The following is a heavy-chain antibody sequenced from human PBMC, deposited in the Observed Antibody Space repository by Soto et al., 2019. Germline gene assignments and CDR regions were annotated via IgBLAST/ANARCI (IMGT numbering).Heavy chain of an antibody. V-gene: IGHV1-69*12. CDR2: IIPVFGRA. J-gene: IGHJ6*02. D-gene: IGHD3-3*01. Sequence: QVQLVQSGAEVKKPGSSVKVSCKVSGGTFKSYDISWVRQAPGQGLEWMGEIIPVFGRANYAQAFQGRVTSVADESTSTAYMELSSLRSEDTAVYFCARGIELWSGHSIYALDVWGQGTTVTVSS. CDR1: GGTFKSYD. CDR3: ARGIELWSGHSIYALDV.